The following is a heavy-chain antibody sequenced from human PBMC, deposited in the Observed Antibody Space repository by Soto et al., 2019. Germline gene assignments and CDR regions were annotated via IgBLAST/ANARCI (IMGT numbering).Heavy chain of an antibody. CDR2: INPNSGGT. CDR3: AKGASSHYYGSGSYYNHLPNWFDP. D-gene: IGHD3-10*01. Sequence: ASVKVSCKASGYTFTGYYMHWVRQAPGQGLEWMGWINPNSGGTNYAQKFQGWVTMSRDTSISTAYMELSRLRSDDTAVYYCAKGASSHYYGSGSYYNHLPNWFDPCGQGTLVTSP. CDR1: GYTFTGYY. J-gene: IGHJ5*02. V-gene: IGHV1-2*04.